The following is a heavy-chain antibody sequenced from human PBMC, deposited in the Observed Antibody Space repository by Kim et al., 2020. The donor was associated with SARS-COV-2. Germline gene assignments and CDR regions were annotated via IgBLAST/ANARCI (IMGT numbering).Heavy chain of an antibody. D-gene: IGHD2-8*01. V-gene: IGHV3-9*01. J-gene: IGHJ4*02. Sequence: SIGYPDSVSGRFPISRDNVKSSLYLQMNGLRVEDTALYYCANEFGVAECWGQGTLVTVSS. CDR2: SI. CDR3: ANEFGVAEC.